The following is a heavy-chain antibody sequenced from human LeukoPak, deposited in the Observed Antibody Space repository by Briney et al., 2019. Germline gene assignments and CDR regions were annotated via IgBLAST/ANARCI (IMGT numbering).Heavy chain of an antibody. D-gene: IGHD2/OR15-2a*01. V-gene: IGHV3-23*01. J-gene: IGHJ2*01. CDR3: VRGQRSCNSATCHLWYFDL. CDR2: ISASSNYK. Sequence: GGSLRLSCVASGFILRSYALSWVRQAPGKGLEWVSEISASSNYKYYADSVKGRFTISRDNSQNTFFLQMNSLGAEDTALYYCVRGQRSCNSATCHLWYFDLWGRGTLVSVSS. CDR1: GFILRSYA.